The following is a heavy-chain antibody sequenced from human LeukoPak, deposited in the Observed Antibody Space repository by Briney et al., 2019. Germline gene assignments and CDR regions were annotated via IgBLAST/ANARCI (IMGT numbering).Heavy chain of an antibody. D-gene: IGHD3-10*01. CDR2: IYYSGST. J-gene: IGHJ5*02. CDR3: ARDILGSLWFGELPMSIDP. CDR1: GGSISSSSYY. Sequence: SETLSLTCTVSGGSISSSSYYWGWIRQPPGKGLEWIGSIYYSGSTYYNPSLKSRVTISVDTSKNQFSLKLSSVTAADTAVYYCARDILGSLWFGELPMSIDPWGQGTLVTVSS. V-gene: IGHV4-39*07.